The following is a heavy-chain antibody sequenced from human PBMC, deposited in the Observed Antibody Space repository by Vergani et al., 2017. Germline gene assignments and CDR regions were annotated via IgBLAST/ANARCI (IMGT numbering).Heavy chain of an antibody. CDR3: ATELYQLLFH. CDR1: GFIFRNYN. J-gene: IGHJ4*02. CDR2: ISLIGNYI. V-gene: IGHV3-21*01. D-gene: IGHD2-2*01. Sequence: EVQLAESGGGLVKPGGSLRLSCVASGFIFRNYNMNWVRQAPGKGLEWVSSISLIGNYIYYADSVKGRFAISRDNANSSLHLQMNSLRAEDTAVYYCATELYQLLFHWGQGTLVTVSS.